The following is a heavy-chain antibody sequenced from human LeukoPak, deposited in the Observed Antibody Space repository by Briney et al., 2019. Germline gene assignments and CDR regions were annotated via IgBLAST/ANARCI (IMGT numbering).Heavy chain of an antibody. Sequence: SETLSLTCAVYGGSFSGYYWSWIRQPPGKGLEWIGEINHSGSTNYNPSLKSRVTIPVDTSKNQFSLKLSSVTAEDTAVYYCARDRRYFDWSGTTDAFDIWGQGTMVTVSS. D-gene: IGHD3-9*01. V-gene: IGHV4-34*01. CDR1: GGSFSGYY. CDR2: INHSGST. J-gene: IGHJ3*02. CDR3: ARDRRYFDWSGTTDAFDI.